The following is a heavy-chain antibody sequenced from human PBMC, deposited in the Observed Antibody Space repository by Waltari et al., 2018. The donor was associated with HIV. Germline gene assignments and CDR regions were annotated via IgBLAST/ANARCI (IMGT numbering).Heavy chain of an antibody. D-gene: IGHD5-18*01. J-gene: IGHJ4*02. V-gene: IGHV3-74*01. CDR2: INSDGSST. Sequence: EVQLVESGGGLVQPGGSLRLSCAASGFTFSRYWMHWVRPAPGKGLVWVSRINSDGSSTSYADSVKGRFTISRDNAKNTLYLQMNSLRAEDTAVYYCARGRDTAMVPLGYWGQGTLVTVSS. CDR1: GFTFSRYW. CDR3: ARGRDTAMVPLGY.